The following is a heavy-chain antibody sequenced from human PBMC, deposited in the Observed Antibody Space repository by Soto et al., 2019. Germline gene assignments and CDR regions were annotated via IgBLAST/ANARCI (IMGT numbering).Heavy chain of an antibody. CDR1: GYTFTDYD. CDR2: MNPNSGET. J-gene: IGHJ5*02. CDR3: ARVAVAARPRWYNWFDP. D-gene: IGHD2-15*01. Sequence: QEQLVQSGAEVKKPGASVKVSCKTSGYTFTDYDINWVRQATGQGLEGIGWMNPNSGETGYEQKLTGRATMPRSASLSTAYLELSSLRSDDTAAYYCARVAVAARPRWYNWFDPWGQGTLVTVSS. V-gene: IGHV1-8*01.